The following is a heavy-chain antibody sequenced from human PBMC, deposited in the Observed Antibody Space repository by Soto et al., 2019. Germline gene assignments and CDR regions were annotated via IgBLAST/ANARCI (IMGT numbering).Heavy chain of an antibody. CDR3: ARDRQQLTPWSLDY. CDR1: GFIFSHHA. D-gene: IGHD1-1*01. V-gene: IGHV3-33*01. CDR2: IWYDGSSP. J-gene: IGHJ4*02. Sequence: QVQLVESGGGVVQPASSLRLSCATSGFIFSHHAIHWVRQAPGKGLEWVAHIWYDGSSPNYADSVKGRVTISRDRSKNTVSLQIDNLRAKDPAVYYCARDRQQLTPWSLDYWGQGTLVKFSS.